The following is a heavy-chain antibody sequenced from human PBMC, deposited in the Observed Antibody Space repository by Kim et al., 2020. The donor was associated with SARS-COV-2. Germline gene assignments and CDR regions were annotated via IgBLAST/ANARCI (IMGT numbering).Heavy chain of an antibody. V-gene: IGHV3-33*01. CDR2: IWYDGSNK. D-gene: IGHD6-6*01. CDR1: GFTFSSYG. J-gene: IGHJ1*01. Sequence: GGSLRLSCAASGFTFSSYGMHWVRQAPGKGLEWVAVIWYDGSNKYYADSVKGRFTISRDNSKNTLYLQMNSLRAEDTAVYYCATIRGIAARHLQHWGQGTLVTVSS. CDR3: ATIRGIAARHLQH.